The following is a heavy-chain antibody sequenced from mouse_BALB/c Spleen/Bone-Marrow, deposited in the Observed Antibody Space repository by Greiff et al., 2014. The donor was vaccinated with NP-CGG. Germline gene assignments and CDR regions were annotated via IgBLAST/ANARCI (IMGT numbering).Heavy chain of an antibody. Sequence: EVKLVESGPSLVKPSQTLSLSCSVTGDSITSGYWNWLRKFPGNKLEYMGYISYSGSTYHNPVLKSRVSFTRDTSKNQYYLQLNSVTTEDTATYYCASSYDLLWMDYRGQGTSVTVSS. CDR2: ISYSGST. J-gene: IGHJ4*01. CDR3: ASSYDLLWMDY. D-gene: IGHD2-10*01. CDR1: GDSITSGY. V-gene: IGHV3-8*02.